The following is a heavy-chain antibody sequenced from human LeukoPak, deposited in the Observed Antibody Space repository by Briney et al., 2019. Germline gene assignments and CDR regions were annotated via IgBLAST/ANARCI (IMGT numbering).Heavy chain of an antibody. CDR2: LYGGGNT. D-gene: IGHD4-17*01. CDR3: ARQRGTTVTTYQVY. V-gene: IGHV3-66*04. CDR1: GFTVSSDF. J-gene: IGHJ4*02. Sequence: GGSLRLSCAASGFTVSSDFMIWVRQAPGRGLEWVSILYGGGNTYYAGSVKGRFTVSRDNSKNTLYLQMNSLRAEDTAVYYCARQRGTTVTTYQVYWGQGTLVTVSS.